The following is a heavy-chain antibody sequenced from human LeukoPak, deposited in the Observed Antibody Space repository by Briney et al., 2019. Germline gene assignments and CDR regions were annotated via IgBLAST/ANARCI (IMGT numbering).Heavy chain of an antibody. J-gene: IGHJ5*02. CDR1: GFHFMTFW. Sequence: GESLKISCKASGFHFMTFWIGWVRQMPGKGLEWMGMSYPNDSDIRYSPSFQGQVSISADNSINTAYLRLSSLKASDSAMYYCGRTSGAPWGQGTLVTVSS. CDR2: SYPNDSDI. V-gene: IGHV5-51*01. CDR3: GRTSGAP. D-gene: IGHD1-26*01.